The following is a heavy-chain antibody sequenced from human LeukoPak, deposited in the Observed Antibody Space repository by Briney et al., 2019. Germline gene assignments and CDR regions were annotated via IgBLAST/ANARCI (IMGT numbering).Heavy chain of an antibody. Sequence: GGSLRLSCAASGFTFSSYAMSWVRQAPGKGLEWVSGISGSDGSTNYADSVTGRFTISRDNSKNTLYLQMNSLRAEDTAVYYCAKSFGPVIAAAGTGADWGQGILVTVSS. CDR3: AKSFGPVIAAAGTGAD. CDR1: GFTFSSYA. D-gene: IGHD6-13*01. CDR2: ISGSDGST. J-gene: IGHJ4*02. V-gene: IGHV3-23*01.